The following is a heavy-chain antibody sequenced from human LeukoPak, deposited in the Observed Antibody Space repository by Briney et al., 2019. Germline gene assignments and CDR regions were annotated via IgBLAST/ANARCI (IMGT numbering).Heavy chain of an antibody. Sequence: SETLSLTCFVSNGSITSTSYWAWIRQSPGKGLEWIGTTSSGGSAYYKTSLKSRVTISVDTSKTQLSLRLTSVTAADTAVNYCATQGGGDFVDPWGQGTLVSVS. CDR2: TSSGGSA. D-gene: IGHD4-17*01. CDR3: ATQGGGDFVDP. CDR1: NGSITSTSY. V-gene: IGHV4-39*01. J-gene: IGHJ5*02.